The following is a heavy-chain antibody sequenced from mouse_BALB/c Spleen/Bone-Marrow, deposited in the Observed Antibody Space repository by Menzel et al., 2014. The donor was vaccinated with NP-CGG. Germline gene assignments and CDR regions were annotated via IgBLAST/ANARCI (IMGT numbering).Heavy chain of an antibody. CDR3: ASYYYGHYFDY. Sequence: DVKLAESGAELVKPGASVKLSCTASGFNIKDTYMHWVKQRPEQGLEWIGRIDPANGNTKYDPKFQGKATITADTSSNTAYLQLSSLTSEDTAVYYCASYYYGHYFDYWGQGTTLTVSS. CDR1: GFNIKDTY. V-gene: IGHV14-3*02. CDR2: IDPANGNT. J-gene: IGHJ2*01. D-gene: IGHD1-1*01.